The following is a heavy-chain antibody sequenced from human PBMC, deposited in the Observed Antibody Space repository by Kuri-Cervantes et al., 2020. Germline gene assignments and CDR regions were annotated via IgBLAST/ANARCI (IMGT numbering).Heavy chain of an antibody. Sequence: GESLKISCAASGFTFSSYSMNWVRQAPGKGLEWVSYISSSSSTIYYADSVKGRFTISRDNSKNTLFPQMNSLRAEDTAVYYCARDLSGWGSGYAQPWGQGTPVTVSS. CDR1: GFTFSSYS. J-gene: IGHJ4*02. CDR2: ISSSSSTI. D-gene: IGHD5-12*01. CDR3: ARDLSGWGSGYAQP. V-gene: IGHV3-48*01.